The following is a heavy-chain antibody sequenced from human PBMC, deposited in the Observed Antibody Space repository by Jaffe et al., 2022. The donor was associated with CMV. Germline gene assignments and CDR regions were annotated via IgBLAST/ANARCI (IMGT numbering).Heavy chain of an antibody. CDR3: SREGTWGYSNDPLDY. CDR2: INPSGGGG. CDR1: GYTFSKYL. V-gene: IGHV1-46*01. Sequence: QVRLVQSGAEVKKPGASVKVSCKASGYTFSKYLMHWVRQAPGQGFEWMGAINPSGGGGHFAQTFQGRVTVTADTSTNTVYMELRGLRSGDTAVYYCSREGTWGYSNDPLDYWGQGTLVTVYS. J-gene: IGHJ4*02. D-gene: IGHD6-13*01.